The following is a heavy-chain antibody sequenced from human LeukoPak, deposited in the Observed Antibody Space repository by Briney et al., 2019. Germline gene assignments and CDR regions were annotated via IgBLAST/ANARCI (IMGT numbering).Heavy chain of an antibody. Sequence: SVKVSCKASGGTFSSYAISWVRQAPGQGLEWMGGISPIFGTANYAQKFQGRATITADESTSTAYMELSSLRSEDTAVYYCATTPSHAYYYGSGSYYYWGQGTLVTVSS. CDR3: ATTPSHAYYYGSGSYYY. D-gene: IGHD3-10*01. V-gene: IGHV1-69*01. CDR1: GGTFSSYA. CDR2: ISPIFGTA. J-gene: IGHJ4*02.